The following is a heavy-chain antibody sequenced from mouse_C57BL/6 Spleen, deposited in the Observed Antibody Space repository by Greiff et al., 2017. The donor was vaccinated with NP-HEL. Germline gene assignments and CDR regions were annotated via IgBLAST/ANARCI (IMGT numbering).Heavy chain of an antibody. CDR2: IYPGDGDT. CDR1: GYAFSSYW. V-gene: IGHV1-80*01. D-gene: IGHD2-4*01. J-gene: IGHJ2*01. CDR3: ARPYDYDDYYFDY. Sequence: QAHVKQSGAELVKPGASVKISCKASGYAFSSYWMNWVKQRPGKGLEWIGQIYPGDGDTNYNGKFKGKATLTADKSSSTAYMQLSSLTSEDSAVYFCARPYDYDDYYFDYWGQGTTLTVSS.